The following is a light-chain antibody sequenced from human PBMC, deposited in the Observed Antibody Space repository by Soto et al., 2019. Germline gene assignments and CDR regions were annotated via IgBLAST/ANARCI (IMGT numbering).Light chain of an antibody. CDR2: DAS. CDR1: QDISNY. CDR3: QQYESYSWT. V-gene: IGKV1-33*01. J-gene: IGKJ1*01. Sequence: DITTSQSPSSLSASIGDRVTIHCQASQDISNYLNWYQRKPGRAPNLLIYDASSLQSGVPSRFSGSGSGTEFTLTISSLQPDDSATYYCQQYESYSWTFCQGTKVDIK.